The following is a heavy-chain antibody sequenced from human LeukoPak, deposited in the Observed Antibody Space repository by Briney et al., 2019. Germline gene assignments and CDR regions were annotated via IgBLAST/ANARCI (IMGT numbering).Heavy chain of an antibody. CDR1: GYSFSSYW. J-gene: IGHJ4*02. CDR2: IYPGDSDI. CDR3: ARKRDYYYASGSFDY. Sequence: GESLKISCQGSGYSFSSYWIVWVRQMSGKGLEWMGIIYPGDSDIKYSPSFQGQVTVSADKSTSTAYLQWSSLKASDTAMYYCARKRDYYYASGSFDYWGQGTLVAVSS. D-gene: IGHD3-10*01. V-gene: IGHV5-51*01.